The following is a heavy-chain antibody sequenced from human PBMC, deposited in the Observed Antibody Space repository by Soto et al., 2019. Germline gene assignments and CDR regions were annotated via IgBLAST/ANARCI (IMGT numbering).Heavy chain of an antibody. CDR3: VRESTPPFFDS. D-gene: IGHD2-15*01. CDR2: IWYDVVRQ. Sequence: PXESLSLSCVGSGFTFNIYGFHWVRQAPGKGLEWVAHIWYDVVRQTYEDSVRGRFIISRDSSTNTIYLQMNSLRVEDTANYFCVRESTPPFFDSWGQGTPVTVSS. CDR1: GFTFNIYG. V-gene: IGHV3-33*01. J-gene: IGHJ4*02.